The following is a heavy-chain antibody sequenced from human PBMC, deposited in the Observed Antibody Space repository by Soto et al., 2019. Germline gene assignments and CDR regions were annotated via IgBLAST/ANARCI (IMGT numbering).Heavy chain of an antibody. D-gene: IGHD5-12*01. V-gene: IGHV3-74*01. CDR1: GFTFSSYW. J-gene: IGHJ2*01. CDR3: ARSREWLRLQDFSWYFDL. Sequence: EVQMVESGGGLVQPGGSLRLSCAASGFTFSSYWMHWVRQAPGKGLVWVSRIHSDGSSTSYEDSVKGRFTISRDNAKNTLYLQMNSLRAEDTAVYYCARSREWLRLQDFSWYFDLWGRGTLVTVSS. CDR2: IHSDGSST.